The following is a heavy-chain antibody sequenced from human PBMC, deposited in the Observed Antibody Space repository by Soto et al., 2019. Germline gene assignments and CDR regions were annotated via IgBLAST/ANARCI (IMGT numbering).Heavy chain of an antibody. J-gene: IGHJ4*02. D-gene: IGHD2-15*01. CDR3: ARDAARYCSGGSCSSGVC. CDR1: GYTFTSYG. CDR2: ISAYNGNT. V-gene: IGHV1-18*01. Sequence: QVQLVQSGAEVKKPGASVKVSCKASGYTFTSYGISWVRQAPGQGLEWMGWISAYNGNTNYAQKLQGRVTMTTDTSTSTAYMELRSLRSDDTAVYYCARDAARYCSGGSCSSGVCWGQGTLVTVSS.